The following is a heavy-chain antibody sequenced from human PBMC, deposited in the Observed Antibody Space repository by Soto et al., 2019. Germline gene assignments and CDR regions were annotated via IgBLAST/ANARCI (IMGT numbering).Heavy chain of an antibody. CDR3: AKLRRYFDWPYAFDT. CDR1: GFTFSSYA. D-gene: IGHD3-9*01. V-gene: IGHV3-23*01. Sequence: PGGSLRLSCAASGFTFSSYAMSWVRQAPGKGLEWVSAISGSGGSTYYADSVKGRFTISRDNSKNTLYLQMNSLRAEDTAVYYCAKLRRYFDWPYAFDTWGQGTMVTVSS. CDR2: ISGSGGST. J-gene: IGHJ3*02.